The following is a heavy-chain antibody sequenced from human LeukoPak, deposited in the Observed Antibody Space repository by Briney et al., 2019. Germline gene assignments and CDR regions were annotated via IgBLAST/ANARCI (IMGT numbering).Heavy chain of an antibody. D-gene: IGHD3-10*01. CDR2: VYTSGST. V-gene: IGHV4-4*07. Sequence: SETLSLTCSVSGDSITSHYWSWIRQPAGKGLEWIGRVYTSGSTNYNPSLKGRVTMSGDTSKNQFSLKLSSVTAADTAVYYCARNQPNYYGSGSYHLGFDFWGQGALVTVSS. J-gene: IGHJ4*02. CDR3: ARNQPNYYGSGSYHLGFDF. CDR1: GDSITSHY.